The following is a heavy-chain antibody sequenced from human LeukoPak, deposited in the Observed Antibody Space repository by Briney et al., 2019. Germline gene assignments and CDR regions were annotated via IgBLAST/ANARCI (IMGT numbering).Heavy chain of an antibody. CDR1: GGSISSYY. D-gene: IGHD6-19*01. CDR2: IYYSGST. Sequence: KSSETLSLTCTVSGGSISSYYWSWIRQPPGKGLEWIGYIYYSGSTNYNPSLKSRVTISVDTSKNQFSLKLSSLTAADTAVYYCARGGSSGWSDYWGQGTLVTVSS. CDR3: ARGGSSGWSDY. V-gene: IGHV4-59*08. J-gene: IGHJ4*02.